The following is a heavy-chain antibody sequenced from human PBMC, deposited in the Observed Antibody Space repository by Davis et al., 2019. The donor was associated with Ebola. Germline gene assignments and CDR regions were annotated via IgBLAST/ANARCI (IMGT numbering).Heavy chain of an antibody. CDR2: IYYSGST. D-gene: IGHD1-26*01. CDR1: GDSISSSNW. J-gene: IGHJ1*01. CDR3: ARHRSGSSPRAYFQH. V-gene: IGHV4-4*02. Sequence: SETLSLTCAVSGDSISSSNWWSWVRQPPGKGLEWIGYIYYSGSTNYNPSLKSRVTISVDTSKNQFSLKLSSVTAADTAVYYCARHRSGSSPRAYFQHWGQGTLVTVSS.